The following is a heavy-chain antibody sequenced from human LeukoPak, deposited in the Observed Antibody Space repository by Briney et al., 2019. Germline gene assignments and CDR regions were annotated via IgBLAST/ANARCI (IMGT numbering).Heavy chain of an antibody. CDR1: GFTFDDYA. D-gene: IGHD6-19*01. Sequence: GGSLRLSCAASGFTFDDYAMHWVRQAPGNGLEWVSLISWDGGSSYYADSVKGRFTISRDNSKNSLYLQMNSLRAQDTALYYCAKDSKAVTGTGKIDYWGQGTLVTVSS. CDR3: AKDSKAVTGTGKIDY. J-gene: IGHJ4*02. CDR2: ISWDGGSS. V-gene: IGHV3-43D*03.